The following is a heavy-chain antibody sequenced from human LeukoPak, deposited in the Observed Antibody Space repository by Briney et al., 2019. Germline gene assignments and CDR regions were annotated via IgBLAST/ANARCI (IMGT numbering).Heavy chain of an antibody. Sequence: GGSLRLSCAASGFTFSSYAMSWVRQAPGKGLEWVSAISGSGGSTYYADSVKGRFTISRDNSKNTLYLQMNSLRAEDTAVYYCAKLPLAAIFAWAYFDYWGQGTLVTVSS. CDR1: GFTFSSYA. D-gene: IGHD7-27*01. CDR2: ISGSGGST. V-gene: IGHV3-23*01. CDR3: AKLPLAAIFAWAYFDY. J-gene: IGHJ4*02.